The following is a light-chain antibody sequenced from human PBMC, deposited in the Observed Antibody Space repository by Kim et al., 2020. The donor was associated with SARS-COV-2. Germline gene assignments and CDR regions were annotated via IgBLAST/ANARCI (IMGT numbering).Light chain of an antibody. Sequence: GQTVTISCSGSSANIGSNTLICYHQPPGTAPKILIFCNNQRPSGVPARFSASTSATSASLATSGVQSDDEADYYCAAWDDSLNGVVFGGGTQLTVL. CDR3: AAWDDSLNGVV. J-gene: IGLJ2*01. CDR2: CNN. CDR1: SANIGSNT. V-gene: IGLV1-44*01.